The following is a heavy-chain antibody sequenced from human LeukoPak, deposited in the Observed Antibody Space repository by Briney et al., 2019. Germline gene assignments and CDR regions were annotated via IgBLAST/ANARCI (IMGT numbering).Heavy chain of an antibody. J-gene: IGHJ2*01. Sequence: SQTLSLTCTLSGASITSSSYYWSWIRQPPVKGLDLFGHIYYNESTNYNPSLKSPVTISLDTSKNQFSLKPSSLTARHTTPSYCAGDRGTAYCGGACYYWYFDLWGRGTLVTVSS. D-gene: IGHD2-21*02. V-gene: IGHV4-61*01. CDR3: AGDRGTAYCGGACYYWYFDL. CDR1: GASITSSSYY. CDR2: IYYNEST.